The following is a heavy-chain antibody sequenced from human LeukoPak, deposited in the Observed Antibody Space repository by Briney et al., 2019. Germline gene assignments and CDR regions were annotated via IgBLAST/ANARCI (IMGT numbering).Heavy chain of an antibody. CDR3: ARARYYYDSSGYPYWYFDL. V-gene: IGHV4-59*01. Sequence: SETLSLTXTVSGGSICSYYWSWIRQPPGKGLEWIGYIYYSGSTNYNPSLKSRVTISVDTSKNQFSLKLSSVTAADTAVYYCARARYYYDSSGYPYWYFDLWGRGTLVTVSS. D-gene: IGHD3-22*01. CDR2: IYYSGST. J-gene: IGHJ2*01. CDR1: GGSICSYY.